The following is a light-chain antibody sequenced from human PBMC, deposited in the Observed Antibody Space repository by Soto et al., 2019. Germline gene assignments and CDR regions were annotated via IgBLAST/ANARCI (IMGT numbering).Light chain of an antibody. CDR3: QSYDSSLSGYV. CDR1: SSNIGAGYE. Sequence: QSVLTQPPSVSEAPGQRVTISCTGSSSNIGAGYEAHWYQQVPGTAPKLLIYENNNRPSGVPDRFSDSKSGTSAYLAITGLQAEDEAEYYCQSYDSSLSGYVFGTGTKLTVL. CDR2: ENN. J-gene: IGLJ1*01. V-gene: IGLV1-40*01.